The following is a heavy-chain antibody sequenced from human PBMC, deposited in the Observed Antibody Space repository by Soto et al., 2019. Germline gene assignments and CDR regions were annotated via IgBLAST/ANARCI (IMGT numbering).Heavy chain of an antibody. CDR2: TYYRSKWYN. J-gene: IGHJ5*02. D-gene: IGHD5-12*01. V-gene: IGHV6-1*01. Sequence: SQTLSLTCAISGDRVSSNSAAWNWIRQSPSRGLEWLGRTYYRSKWYNDYAVSVKSRITINPDTSKNQFSLQLNSVTPEDTAVYYCARGVATIRGGNLFDPWGQGTLVTVSS. CDR1: GDRVSSNSAA. CDR3: ARGVATIRGGNLFDP.